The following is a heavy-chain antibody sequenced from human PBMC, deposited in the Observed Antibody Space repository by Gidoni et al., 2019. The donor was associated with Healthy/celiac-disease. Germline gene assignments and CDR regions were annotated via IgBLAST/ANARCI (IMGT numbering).Heavy chain of an antibody. CDR3: PRDYYDSSGYYYEAHFDY. V-gene: IGHV1-69*06. Sequence: QVQLGQSGAGVKKPGSAVKVACKASGGTFSSYANSWVRPAPGQGLAWMGGIIPIFGTATYAQKFQGRVTIPAAKSPSAAYMGLSSLRSEDTPVYYCPRDYYDSSGYYYEAHFDYWGQGPLVTFSS. CDR1: GGTFSSYA. D-gene: IGHD3-22*01. CDR2: IIPIFGTA. J-gene: IGHJ4*02.